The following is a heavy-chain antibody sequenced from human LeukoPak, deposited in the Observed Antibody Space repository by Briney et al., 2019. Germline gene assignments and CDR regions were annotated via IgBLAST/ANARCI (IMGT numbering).Heavy chain of an antibody. V-gene: IGHV1-18*01. Sequence: GASVKVSCKASGYTFTSYGISWVRQAPGQGLEWMGWISAYNGNTNYAQKLQGRVTMTTDTSTSTAYMELRSLRSDDRAVYYCVRDEAAAGSWFDPWGQGTLVTVSS. CDR1: GYTFTSYG. J-gene: IGHJ5*02. CDR3: VRDEAAAGSWFDP. CDR2: ISAYNGNT. D-gene: IGHD6-13*01.